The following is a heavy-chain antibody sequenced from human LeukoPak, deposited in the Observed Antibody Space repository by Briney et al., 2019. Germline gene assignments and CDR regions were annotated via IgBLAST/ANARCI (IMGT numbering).Heavy chain of an antibody. V-gene: IGHV3-20*04. D-gene: IGHD3-22*01. Sequence: PGGPLRLSCAASGFTFDDYGMSWVRQAPGKGQEWVSGINWNGATTTYADSVKGRFTISRDNAKNSLYLQMNSLRAEDTAFYYCARDHDTLLVVDRGFEVWGQGTTVTVSS. CDR2: INWNGATT. CDR3: ARDHDTLLVVDRGFEV. CDR1: GFTFDDYG. J-gene: IGHJ3*01.